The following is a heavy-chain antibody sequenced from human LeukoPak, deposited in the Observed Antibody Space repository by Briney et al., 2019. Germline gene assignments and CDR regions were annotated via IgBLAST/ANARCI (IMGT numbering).Heavy chain of an antibody. J-gene: IGHJ4*02. CDR3: VRPLVSGSNMVFDS. Sequence: PGGSLRLSCAASGFTLNNCWMTSGRQAPASGLEWVASLNEDGGDTTYAESVKDRFTISSHNPKTSGYLQMNNLRPDDSALYYGVRPLVSGSNMVFDSWGEGTLVTVSS. CDR2: LNEDGGDT. V-gene: IGHV3-7*04. CDR1: GFTLNNCW. D-gene: IGHD1-26*01.